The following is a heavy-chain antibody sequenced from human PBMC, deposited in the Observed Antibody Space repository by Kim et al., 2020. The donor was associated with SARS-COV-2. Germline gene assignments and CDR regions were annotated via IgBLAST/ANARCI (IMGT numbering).Heavy chain of an antibody. Sequence: RKSRVTISVDTSKNQFSLKLSSVTAADTAVYYCARDNPIGLIVVDSLFDYWGQGTLVTVSS. CDR3: ARDNPIGLIVVDSLFDY. D-gene: IGHD3-22*01. V-gene: IGHV4-59*01. J-gene: IGHJ4*02.